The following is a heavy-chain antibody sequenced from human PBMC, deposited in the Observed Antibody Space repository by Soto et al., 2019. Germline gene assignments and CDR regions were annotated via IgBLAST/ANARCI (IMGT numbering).Heavy chain of an antibody. J-gene: IGHJ4*02. CDR1: GFTFSSYG. D-gene: IGHD3-9*01. V-gene: IGHV3-30*18. CDR2: ISYDGSNK. CDR3: GKVSDSYYDILTGYPQDY. Sequence: QVQLVESGGGVVQPGRSLRLSCAASGFTFSSYGMHWVRQAPGKGLEWVAVISYDGSNKYYADSVKGRFTISRDNSKNTLYLQMNSLRAEDTAVYYCGKVSDSYYDILTGYPQDYWGQGTLVTVSS.